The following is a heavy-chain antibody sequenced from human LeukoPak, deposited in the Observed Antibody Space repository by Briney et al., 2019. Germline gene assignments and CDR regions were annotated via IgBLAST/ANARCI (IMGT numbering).Heavy chain of an antibody. CDR3: ASDYYGSGRGAFDI. CDR2: IYHSGST. Sequence: SETLSLTCAVSGGSISSGGYSWSWIRQPPGTGLEWIGYIYHSGSTYYNPSLKSRVTIPVDRSKNQFSLKLSSVIAADTAVHYCASDYYGSGRGAFDIWGQGTMVTVSS. CDR1: GGSISSGGYS. J-gene: IGHJ3*02. V-gene: IGHV4-30-2*01. D-gene: IGHD3-10*01.